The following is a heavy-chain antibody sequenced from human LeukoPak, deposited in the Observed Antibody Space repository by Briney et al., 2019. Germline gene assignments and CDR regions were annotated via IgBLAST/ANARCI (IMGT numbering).Heavy chain of an antibody. V-gene: IGHV3-23*01. CDR2: ITGSSDKT. J-gene: IGHJ4*02. CDR1: GFTLSSYA. D-gene: IGHD6-13*01. Sequence: GGSLRLSCATSGFTLSSYAMNWIRQAPGKGLEWVSGITGSSDKTFYADSVKGRFTISRDSSKNTMYLQMNSLRGEDSAVYYCAKDLSSSWQIDYWGQGTLVTVSS. CDR3: AKDLSSSWQIDY.